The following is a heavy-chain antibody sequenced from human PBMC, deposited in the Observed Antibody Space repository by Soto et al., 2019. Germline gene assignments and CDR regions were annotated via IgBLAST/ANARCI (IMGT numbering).Heavy chain of an antibody. V-gene: IGHV1-18*04. CDR1: GYTFTSYG. D-gene: IGHD6-25*01. CDR2: ISTYNGNT. CDR3: ARSGSGAAYYYHGLDV. Sequence: QVQLLQSGAEVKKPGASVKVSCKASGYTFTSYGFSWVRQAPGQGLEWMGWISTYNGNTNYAQKLQGRVTMTTDTSTSTAYMELRSLRSDDTAVYYCARSGSGAAYYYHGLDVWGQGTTVTVSS. J-gene: IGHJ6*02.